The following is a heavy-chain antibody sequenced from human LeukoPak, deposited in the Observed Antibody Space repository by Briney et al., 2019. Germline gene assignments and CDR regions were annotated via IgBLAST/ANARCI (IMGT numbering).Heavy chain of an antibody. D-gene: IGHD2-8*01. CDR1: GFTFSSYW. CDR3: ARVDCTNGVCYSRYYYMDV. V-gene: IGHV3-7*01. J-gene: IGHJ6*03. CDR2: IKQDGSEK. Sequence: GGSLRLPCAASGFTFSSYWMSWVRQAPGKGLEWVANIKQDGSEKYYVDSVKGRFTISRDNAKNSLYLQMNSLRAEDTAVYYCARVDCTNGVCYSRYYYMDVWGKGTTVTVSS.